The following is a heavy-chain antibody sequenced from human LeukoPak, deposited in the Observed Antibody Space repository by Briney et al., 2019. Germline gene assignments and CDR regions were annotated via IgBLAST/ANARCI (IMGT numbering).Heavy chain of an antibody. CDR1: GLTFSKAW. Sequence: KPGGSLRLSCAVSGLTFSKAWMSWVRQAPGKGLEWVGLIKSKTDGGTIDYAAPVKGRLTISRDDSKSTVHLQLNSLKTEDTAVYYCTTLGYCSGGSCLGFDYWGQGTLVTVSS. V-gene: IGHV3-15*01. D-gene: IGHD2-15*01. CDR3: TTLGYCSGGSCLGFDY. J-gene: IGHJ4*02. CDR2: IKSKTDGGTI.